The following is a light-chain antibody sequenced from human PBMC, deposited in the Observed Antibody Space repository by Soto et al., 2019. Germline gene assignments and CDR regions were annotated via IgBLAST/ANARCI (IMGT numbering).Light chain of an antibody. CDR3: QHRFNWPLT. V-gene: IGKV3-11*01. CDR2: DAS. Sequence: EILLTQSPVTLSLSPGERATLSCRASQSVSTFFAWYQQKPGQAPRLLIYDASKRATGVPARFSGSGSGTDFTLTIISLEPEDFAVYYGQHRFNWPLTFGGGTTVELK. CDR1: QSVSTF. J-gene: IGKJ4*01.